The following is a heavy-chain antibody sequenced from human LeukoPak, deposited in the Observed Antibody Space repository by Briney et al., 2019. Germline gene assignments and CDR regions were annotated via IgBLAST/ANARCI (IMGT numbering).Heavy chain of an antibody. CDR1: GGSISSSSYY. Sequence: ETLSLTCTVFGGSISSSSYYWGWIRQPPGKGLEWIRSIYYSGSTYYNPSLKSRVTISVDTSKNQFSLKLSSVTAADTAVYYCAMVYYYGSGSYYKTQSYYFDYWGQGTLVTVSS. D-gene: IGHD3-10*01. V-gene: IGHV4-39*01. J-gene: IGHJ4*02. CDR3: AMVYYYGSGSYYKTQSYYFDY. CDR2: IYYSGST.